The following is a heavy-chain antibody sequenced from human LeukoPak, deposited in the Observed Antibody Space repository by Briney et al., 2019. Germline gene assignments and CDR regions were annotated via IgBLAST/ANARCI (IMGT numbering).Heavy chain of an antibody. J-gene: IGHJ4*02. Sequence: PGGSLRLSCAASGFTFSSYSMNWVRQAPGKGLEWVSSISSSSSYIYYADSVKGRFTIPRDNAKNSLYLQMNSLRAEDTAVYYCAREAFFPYYYGSGGTDYWGQGTLVTVSS. CDR1: GFTFSSYS. CDR2: ISSSSSYI. D-gene: IGHD3-10*01. CDR3: AREAFFPYYYGSGGTDY. V-gene: IGHV3-21*01.